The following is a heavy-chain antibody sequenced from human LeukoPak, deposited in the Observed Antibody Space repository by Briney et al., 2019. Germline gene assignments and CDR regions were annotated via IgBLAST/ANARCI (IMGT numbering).Heavy chain of an antibody. D-gene: IGHD4-11*01. V-gene: IGHV4-30-4*08. CDR2: IYYSGST. Sequence: SETLSLTCTVSGGSISSGDYYWSWIRQPPEKGLEWIGYIYYSGSTYYNPSLKSRVTISVDTSKNQFSLKLSSVTAADTAVYYCARNDYSNYVAFDYWGQGTLVTVSS. CDR3: ARNDYSNYVAFDY. CDR1: GGSISSGDYY. J-gene: IGHJ4*02.